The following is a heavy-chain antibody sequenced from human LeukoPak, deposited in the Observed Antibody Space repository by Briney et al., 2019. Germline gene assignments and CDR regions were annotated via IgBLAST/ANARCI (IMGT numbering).Heavy chain of an antibody. J-gene: IGHJ4*02. Sequence: GGSLRLSCAASGFTCSSYSMNWVRQAPGKGLEWVSYISSSSSTIYYADSVKGRFTISRDNAKNSLYLQMNSLRAEDTAVYYCARDTALPYFDYWGQGTLVTVSS. D-gene: IGHD5-18*01. CDR1: GFTCSSYS. CDR2: ISSSSSTI. CDR3: ARDTALPYFDY. V-gene: IGHV3-48*01.